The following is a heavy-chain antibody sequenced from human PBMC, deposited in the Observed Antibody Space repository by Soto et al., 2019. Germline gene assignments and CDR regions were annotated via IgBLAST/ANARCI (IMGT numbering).Heavy chain of an antibody. CDR3: AKDRRAGGNSAFYFDF. CDR1: GFKFSNYA. J-gene: IGHJ4*02. D-gene: IGHD3-16*01. CDR2: ISATGGGT. V-gene: IGHV3-23*01. Sequence: VGSLRLSCAASGFKFSNYAMSWVRQAPGKGLEWVSLISATGGGTYYADSVKGRFTISRDNSHNTLYLQVHSLTAEDAAVYYCAKDRRAGGNSAFYFDFWGQGAQVTVSS.